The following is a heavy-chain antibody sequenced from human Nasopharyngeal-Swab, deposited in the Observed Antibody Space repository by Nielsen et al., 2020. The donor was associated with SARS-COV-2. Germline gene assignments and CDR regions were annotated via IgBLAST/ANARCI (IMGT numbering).Heavy chain of an antibody. J-gene: IGHJ4*02. CDR2: IKQDGSEK. CDR1: GFTFSSYW. CDR3: ARDPSLIAVAGTPLMDY. D-gene: IGHD6-19*01. Sequence: GESLKISCAASGFTFSSYWMSWVRQAPGKGPEWVANIKQDGSEKYYVDSVKGRFTISRDNAKNSLYLQMNSLRAEDTAVYYCARDPSLIAVAGTPLMDYWGQGTLVTVSS. V-gene: IGHV3-7*03.